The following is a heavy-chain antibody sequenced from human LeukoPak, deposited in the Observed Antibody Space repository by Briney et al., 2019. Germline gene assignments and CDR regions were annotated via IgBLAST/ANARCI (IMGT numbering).Heavy chain of an antibody. Sequence: SETLSLTCTVSGGSISSSSYYWGWIRQPPGKGLEWIGSIYYSGSTYYNPSLKSRVTTSVDTSKNQFSLKLSSVTAADTAVYYCARDEAAAVLGYWGQGTLVTVSS. CDR1: GGSISSSSYY. CDR2: IYYSGST. J-gene: IGHJ4*02. D-gene: IGHD6-13*01. CDR3: ARDEAAAVLGY. V-gene: IGHV4-39*07.